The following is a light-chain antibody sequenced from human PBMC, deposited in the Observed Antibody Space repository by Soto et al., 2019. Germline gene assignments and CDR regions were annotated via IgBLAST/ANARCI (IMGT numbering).Light chain of an antibody. J-gene: IGLJ3*02. CDR1: SSDVGSYNY. CDR3: TSYTSISTRV. V-gene: IGLV2-14*01. CDR2: EVS. Sequence: QSALTQPTSVAGSAGQSITISCTGTSSDVGSYNYVSWYQQHPGKAPKLMIYEVSNRPSGVSNRFSGSKSGNTASLTISGLQPEDEANYYCTSYTSISTRVFGGGTQLTVL.